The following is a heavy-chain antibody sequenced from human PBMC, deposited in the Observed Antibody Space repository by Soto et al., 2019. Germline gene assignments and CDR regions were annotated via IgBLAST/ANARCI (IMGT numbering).Heavy chain of an antibody. CDR2: ISDRGDTT. J-gene: IGHJ4*02. CDR3: AKDKPGTTSFDY. CDR1: GFTISSNA. V-gene: IGHV3-23*01. Sequence: VGSLTLSCAASGFTISSNAIYWVRQAPGKGLEWVSGISDRGDTTHYADSVKGRFTISRDTSKNTLYLQLNTLRADDTAVYYCAKDKPGTTSFDYWGQGTLVTVSS. D-gene: IGHD1-1*01.